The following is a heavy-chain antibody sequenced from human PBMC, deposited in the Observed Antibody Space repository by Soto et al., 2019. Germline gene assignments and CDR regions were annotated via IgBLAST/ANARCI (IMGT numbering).Heavy chain of an antibody. V-gene: IGHV3-53*01. CDR1: GFTVSSNY. CDR2: IYSDGST. J-gene: IGHJ6*02. CDR3: ARSFPGIAAAGHSYYYYGMDV. Sequence: GGSLRLSCAASGFTVSSNYMGWVRQAPGKGLEWVSVIYSDGSTYYADSVEGRFTISRNNSKNTLQLQMNSLRAEDTAVYYCARSFPGIAAAGHSYYYYGMDVWGQGTMVTVSS. D-gene: IGHD6-13*01.